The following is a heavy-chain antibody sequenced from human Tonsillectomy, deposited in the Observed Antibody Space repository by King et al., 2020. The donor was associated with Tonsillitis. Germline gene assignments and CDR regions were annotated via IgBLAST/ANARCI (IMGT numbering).Heavy chain of an antibody. CDR1: GFTFSSYA. J-gene: IGHJ1*01. D-gene: IGHD5-24*01. CDR3: ASGGGGDGYPGPFQH. Sequence: VQLVESGGGVVQPGRSLRLSCAASGFTFSSYAMHWVRQAPGKGLEWVAVISYDGSNKYYADSVKGRFTISRDNSKNTLYLQMNSLRAEDTAVYYCASGGGGDGYPGPFQHWGQGTLVTVSS. V-gene: IGHV3-30-3*01. CDR2: ISYDGSNK.